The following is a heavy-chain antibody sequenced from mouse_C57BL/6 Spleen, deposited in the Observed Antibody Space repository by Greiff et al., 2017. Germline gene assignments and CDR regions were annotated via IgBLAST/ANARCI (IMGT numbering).Heavy chain of an antibody. CDR3: ASKLGLDYAMDY. V-gene: IGHV5-6*01. Sequence: EVQRVESGGDLVKPGGSLKLSCAASGFTFSSYGMSWVRQTPDKRLEWVATISSGGSYTYYPDSVKGRFTISRDNAKNTPYLQMSSLKSEDTAMYYCASKLGLDYAMDYWGKGTSVTVSS. J-gene: IGHJ4*01. D-gene: IGHD4-1*01. CDR2: ISSGGSYT. CDR1: GFTFSSYG.